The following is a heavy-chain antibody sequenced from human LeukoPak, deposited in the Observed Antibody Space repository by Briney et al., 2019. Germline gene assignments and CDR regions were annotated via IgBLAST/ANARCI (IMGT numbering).Heavy chain of an antibody. CDR3: AREGYYGSESPLSLYFDY. V-gene: IGHV3-30-3*01. CDR2: TSSDLNVK. J-gene: IGHJ4*02. D-gene: IGHD3-10*01. Sequence: GGSLRLSCAASGFTFRNYVIHWVRQAPGKGLEWVAVTSSDLNVKLYADSVKGRFTISRDNSRSTLYLQMNSLRPEDTAIYYCAREGYYGSESPLSLYFDYWGQGTLVTVSS. CDR1: GFTFRNYV.